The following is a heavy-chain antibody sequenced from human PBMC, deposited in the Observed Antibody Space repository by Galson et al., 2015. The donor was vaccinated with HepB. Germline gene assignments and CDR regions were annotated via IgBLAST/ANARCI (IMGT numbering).Heavy chain of an antibody. CDR1: GYTFTGYY. J-gene: IGHJ6*02. Sequence: SVKVSCKASGYTFTGYYMHWVRQAPGQGLEWMGWINPNSGGTNYAQKFQGRVTMTRDTSISTAYMELSRLRSDNTAVYYCARTTYYYYYGMDVWGQGTTVTVSS. CDR3: ARTTYYYYYGMDV. D-gene: IGHD1-14*01. CDR2: INPNSGGT. V-gene: IGHV1-2*02.